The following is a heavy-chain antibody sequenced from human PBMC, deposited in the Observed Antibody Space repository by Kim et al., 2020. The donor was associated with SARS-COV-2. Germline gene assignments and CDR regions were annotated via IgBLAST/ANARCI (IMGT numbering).Heavy chain of an antibody. CDR1: RFTFSAYS. J-gene: IGHJ6*01. CDR3: ARHRGGVGSAVYGMDV. Sequence: GGSLRLSCAASRFTFSAYSMSWVRQAPGKGLEWVSAISGGGGITDYADSVKGRFTTSRDNSKNTLYLQMNILRAEDTAVYYCARHRGGVGSAVYGMDVWG. D-gene: IGHD2-8*02. CDR2: ISGGGGIT. V-gene: IGHV3-23*01.